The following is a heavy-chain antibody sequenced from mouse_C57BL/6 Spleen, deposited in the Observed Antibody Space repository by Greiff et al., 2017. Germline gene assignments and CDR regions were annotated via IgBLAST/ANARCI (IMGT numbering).Heavy chain of an antibody. CDR2: IYPGSGNT. D-gene: IGHD2-1*01. J-gene: IGHJ2*01. V-gene: IGHV1-76*01. Sequence: VQLQQSGAELVRPGASVKLSCKASGYTFTDYYINWVKQRPGQGLEWIARIYPGSGNTYYNEKFKGKATLTAEKSSSTAYMQLSSLTSEDSAVYVCARGTGGKRGYFDYWGQGTTLTVSS. CDR3: ARGTGGKRGYFDY. CDR1: GYTFTDYY.